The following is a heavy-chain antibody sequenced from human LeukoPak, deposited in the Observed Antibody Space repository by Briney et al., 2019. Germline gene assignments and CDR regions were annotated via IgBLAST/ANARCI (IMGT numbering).Heavy chain of an antibody. Sequence: GGSLRLSCAASGFTFSSYGMHWVRQAPGKGLEWVAFISSDGGNKNYADSVKGRFIISRDNSKNTLYLQMNSLRDEDTAVYYCAKDYYYGSGSYQFPGYWGQGTLVTVPS. CDR1: GFTFSSYG. V-gene: IGHV3-30*18. CDR3: AKDYYYGSGSYQFPGY. CDR2: ISSDGGNK. J-gene: IGHJ4*02. D-gene: IGHD3-10*01.